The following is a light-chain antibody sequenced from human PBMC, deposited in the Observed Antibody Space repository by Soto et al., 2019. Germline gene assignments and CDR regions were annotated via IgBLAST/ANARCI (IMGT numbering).Light chain of an antibody. CDR2: GAS. Sequence: IVMTQSPATLSVSPGERATLSCRASQSINSNLAWYQQKFGQAPRLLIYGASTRATGVPARFSGSGSGTEFTLTITSLQSEDFAVYYCQHYNNWPPLTFGQGTKVEI. CDR1: QSINSN. CDR3: QHYNNWPPLT. J-gene: IGKJ1*01. V-gene: IGKV3-15*01.